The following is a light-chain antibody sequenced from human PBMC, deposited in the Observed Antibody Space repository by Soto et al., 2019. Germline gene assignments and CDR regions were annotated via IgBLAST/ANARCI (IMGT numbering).Light chain of an antibody. CDR2: DAS. V-gene: IGKV1-33*01. CDR3: QQYDNLPYT. J-gene: IGKJ2*01. CDR1: QDIRKF. Sequence: DIEMTQSPSSLSASVGDRVTITYQASQDIRKFLNWFQQRPGAAPKLLIYDASNLETGVPSRFSAGGSGTHFTFTITSLQPEDTGTYFCQQYDNLPYTFAQGTKVEI.